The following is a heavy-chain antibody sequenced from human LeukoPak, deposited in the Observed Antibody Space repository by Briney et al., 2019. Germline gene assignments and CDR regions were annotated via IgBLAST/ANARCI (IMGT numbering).Heavy chain of an antibody. CDR3: AILAGDSGYDQEPADY. D-gene: IGHD5-12*01. J-gene: IGHJ4*02. CDR1: GFTFSSYA. V-gene: IGHV3-23*01. CDR2: ISGSGGST. Sequence: PGGSLRLSCAASGFTFSSYAMSWVRQPPGKGLEWVSAISGSGGSTYYADSVKGRFTISRDNSKNTLYLQMNSLRAEDTAVYYCAILAGDSGYDQEPADYWGQGTLVTVSS.